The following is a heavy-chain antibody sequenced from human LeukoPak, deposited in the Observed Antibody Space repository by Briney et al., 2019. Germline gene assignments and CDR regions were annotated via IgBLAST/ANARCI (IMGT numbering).Heavy chain of an antibody. CDR2: IRYDGSNK. D-gene: IGHD3/OR15-3a*01. Sequence: GGSLRLSCAASGFTFSNAWMSWVRQAPGKGLEWVAFIRYDGSNKYYADSVKGRFTISRDNSKNTLYLQMNSLRAEDTAVYYCAKDLDGRAHAFDIWGQGTMVTVSS. CDR1: GFTFSNAW. J-gene: IGHJ3*02. V-gene: IGHV3-30*02. CDR3: AKDLDGRAHAFDI.